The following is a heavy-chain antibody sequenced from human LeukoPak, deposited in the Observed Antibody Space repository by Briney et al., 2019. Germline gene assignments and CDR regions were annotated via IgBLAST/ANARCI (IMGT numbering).Heavy chain of an antibody. CDR3: AKRLKRNYYYHYAMDV. D-gene: IGHD3-22*01. Sequence: GGSLRLSCATSGFTFKTHAMSWVRQAPGKGLEWVSRIDDSGVIRSYADSVKGRFTISRDNSKMTLTLQMNSLRAEDTAVYYCAKRLKRNYYYHYAMDVWGQGTTVTVSS. CDR2: IDDSGVIR. V-gene: IGHV3-23*01. CDR1: GFTFKTHA. J-gene: IGHJ6*02.